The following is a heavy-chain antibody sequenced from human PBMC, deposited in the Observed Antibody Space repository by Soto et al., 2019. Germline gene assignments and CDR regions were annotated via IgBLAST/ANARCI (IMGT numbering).Heavy chain of an antibody. CDR2: INPSGGST. V-gene: IGHV1-46*01. J-gene: IGHJ6*02. D-gene: IGHD2-2*01. CDR1: GYTFTSYY. Sequence: ASVKVSCKASGYTFTSYYMHWVRQAPGQGLEWMGIINPSGGSTSYAQKFQGRVTITRDTSASTAYMELSSLRSEDTAVYYCAREAIVLVPADNYYYYYGMDVWGQGTTVTVSS. CDR3: AREAIVLVPADNYYYYYGMDV.